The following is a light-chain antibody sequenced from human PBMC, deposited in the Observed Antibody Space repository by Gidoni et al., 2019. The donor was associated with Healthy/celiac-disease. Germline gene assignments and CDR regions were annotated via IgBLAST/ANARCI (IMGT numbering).Light chain of an antibody. Sequence: DIQMPQSPSSLSASVGERVTITCRASQSISSYLNWYQPKPGKAPKLLIYAASSLQSGVPSRFSGSGSGTDFTLTISSLQPEDFATYYCQQSYSTPWTFGQGTKVEIK. CDR1: QSISSY. CDR3: QQSYSTPWT. V-gene: IGKV1-39*01. J-gene: IGKJ1*01. CDR2: AAS.